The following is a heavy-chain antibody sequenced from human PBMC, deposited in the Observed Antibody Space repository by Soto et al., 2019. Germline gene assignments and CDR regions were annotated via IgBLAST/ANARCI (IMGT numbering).Heavy chain of an antibody. CDR1: GGSISSSNW. J-gene: IGHJ5*02. D-gene: IGHD1-7*01. CDR3: ARATGTTISNWFDP. Sequence: PSETLSLTCAVSGGSISSSNWWSCVRQPPGKGLEWIGEIYHSGSTNYNPSLKSRVTISVDKSKNQFSLKLSSVTAADTAVYYCARATGTTISNWFDPWGQGTLVTVSS. CDR2: IYHSGST. V-gene: IGHV4-4*02.